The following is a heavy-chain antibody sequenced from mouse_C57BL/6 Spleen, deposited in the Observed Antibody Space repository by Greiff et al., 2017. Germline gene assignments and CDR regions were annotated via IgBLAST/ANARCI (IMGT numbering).Heavy chain of an antibody. D-gene: IGHD2-1*01. V-gene: IGHV1-18*01. CDR2: INPNNGGT. CDR1: GYTFTDYN. CDR3: ARNYGKGDYATDY. Sequence: EVQVVESGPELVKPGASVKIPCKASGYTFTDYNMDWVKQSHGKSLEWIGDINPNNGGTIYNQKFKGKATLTVDKSSSTAYMELRSLTSEDTAVYYCARNYGKGDYATDYWGQGTSVTVSS. J-gene: IGHJ4*01.